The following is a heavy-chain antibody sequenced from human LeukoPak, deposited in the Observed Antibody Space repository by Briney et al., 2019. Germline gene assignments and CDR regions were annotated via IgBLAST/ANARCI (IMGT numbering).Heavy chain of an antibody. CDR3: AREKGSGYGYGTDV. D-gene: IGHD5-12*01. V-gene: IGHV4-59*02. CDR1: GGSVGTYY. CDR2: IYYTGST. J-gene: IGHJ6*02. Sequence: PSATLSLTCTVSGGSVGTYYWSWIRQPPGKGLEWIGWIYYTGSTRYNPSLNSRVTISLDTSKIQFSLTLTSVTAADTALYYCAREKGSGYGYGTDVWGQGTTVTVSS.